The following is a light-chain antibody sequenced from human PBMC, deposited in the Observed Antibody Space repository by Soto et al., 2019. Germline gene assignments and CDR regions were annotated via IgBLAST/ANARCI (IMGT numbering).Light chain of an antibody. J-gene: IGLJ1*01. CDR2: EVS. CDR3: CSFAGSNPFPYV. Sequence: QSVLTQPASVSGSPGQSITISCTGTISDVGSHNLVSWCQQHPGKAPKLIIYEVSERPSGVSSRFSGSKSGNTASLTVSGLQADDEADYHCCSFAGSNPFPYVFGTGTKVTVL. V-gene: IGLV2-23*02. CDR1: ISDVGSHNL.